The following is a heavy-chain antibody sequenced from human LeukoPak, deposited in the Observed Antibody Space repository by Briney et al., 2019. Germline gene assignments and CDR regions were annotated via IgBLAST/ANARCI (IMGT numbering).Heavy chain of an antibody. CDR3: ARLGYSSSWYVGY. J-gene: IGHJ4*02. V-gene: IGHV3-23*01. CDR2: ISNNGGYT. D-gene: IGHD6-13*01. Sequence: GGSLRLSCAASGFTFSSSAMSWVRQAPGKGLEWVSAISNNGGYTYYADSVQGRFTISRDNSKSTLCLQMNSLRAEDTAVYYCARLGYSSSWYVGYWGQGTLVTVSS. CDR1: GFTFSSSA.